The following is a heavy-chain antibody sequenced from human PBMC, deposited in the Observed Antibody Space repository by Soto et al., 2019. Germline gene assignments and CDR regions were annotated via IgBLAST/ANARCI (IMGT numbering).Heavy chain of an antibody. V-gene: IGHV1-18*01. CDR2: ISAYNGNT. J-gene: IGHJ4*02. CDR3: ARKRSAGSSRQRTSSMPDY. D-gene: IGHD6-13*01. CDR1: GYTFTSYG. Sequence: ASVKVSCKASGYTFTSYGISWVRQAPGQGLEWMGWISAYNGNTNYAQKLQGRVTMTTDTSTSTAYMELRSLRSDDTAVYYCARKRSAGSSRQRTSSMPDYWGQGTLVTVSS.